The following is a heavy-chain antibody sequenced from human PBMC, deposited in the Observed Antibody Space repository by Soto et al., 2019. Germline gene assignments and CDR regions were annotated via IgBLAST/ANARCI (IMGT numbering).Heavy chain of an antibody. CDR2: ISAYNGNT. CDR1: GYTFTSYG. Sequence: QVQLVQSGAEVKKPGASVKVSCKASGYTFTSYGISWVRQAPGQGLEWMGWISAYNGNTNYAQKLQGRVTMTTDTSTSTAYMELMSLRSDDTAVYYCARDYSPCRIFGVVIIRGIDYWGQGTLVTVSS. D-gene: IGHD3-3*01. J-gene: IGHJ4*02. CDR3: ARDYSPCRIFGVVIIRGIDY. V-gene: IGHV1-18*01.